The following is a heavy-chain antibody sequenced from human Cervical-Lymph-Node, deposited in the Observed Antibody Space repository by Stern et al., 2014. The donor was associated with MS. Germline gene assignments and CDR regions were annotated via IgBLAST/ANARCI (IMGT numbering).Heavy chain of an antibody. Sequence: VQLVESGGGVVQPGKSLRLSCTASGFAFSRHGMHWVRQVPGKGLEWVAVIWYDGTNEKYEDSVKGRFTISRDNSKNSLYLEMNSLRVEDTAVYYCAREEGACSGDDCDVTFYSWGQGTLVTVSS. CDR3: AREEGACSGDDCDVTFYS. V-gene: IGHV3-33*01. CDR2: IWYDGTNE. CDR1: GFAFSRHG. J-gene: IGHJ4*02. D-gene: IGHD2-21*02.